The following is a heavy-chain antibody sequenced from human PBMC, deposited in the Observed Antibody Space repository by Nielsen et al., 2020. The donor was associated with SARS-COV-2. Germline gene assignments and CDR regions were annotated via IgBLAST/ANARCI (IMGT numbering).Heavy chain of an antibody. CDR1: GYSFTSYW. D-gene: IGHD5-18*01. J-gene: IGHJ3*02. V-gene: IGHV5-51*01. CDR3: ARPVDTAMVTAFDI. Sequence: GGSLRLSCKGSGYSFTSYWISWVRQMPGKGLEWMGIIYPGDSDTRYSPSFQGQVTISADKSISTAYLQWSSLKASDTAMYYCARPVDTAMVTAFDIWGQGTMVTVSS. CDR2: IYPGDSDT.